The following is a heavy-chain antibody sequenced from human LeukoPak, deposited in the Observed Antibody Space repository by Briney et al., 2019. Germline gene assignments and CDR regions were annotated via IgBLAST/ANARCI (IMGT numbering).Heavy chain of an antibody. D-gene: IGHD1-26*01. CDR1: GGSISSSSYY. CDR3: ARDLIVGATGFDY. J-gene: IGHJ4*02. CDR2: IYYSGST. Sequence: PSETLSLTCTVSGGSISSSSYYWGWIRQPPGKGLEWIGSIYYSGSTYYNPSLKSRVTISVDTSKNQFSLKLSSVTAADTAVYYCARDLIVGATGFDYWGQGTLVTVSS. V-gene: IGHV4-39*07.